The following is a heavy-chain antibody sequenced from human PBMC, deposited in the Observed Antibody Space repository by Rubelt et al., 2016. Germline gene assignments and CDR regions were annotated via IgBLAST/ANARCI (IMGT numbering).Heavy chain of an antibody. CDR3: ARGRSYDSSAYYIVSSLFDP. J-gene: IGHJ5*02. D-gene: IGHD3-22*01. CDR2: ILRSGTT. CDR1: SYSISSGFY. Sequence: QVQLQESGPGLVKPSETLSLTCTVSSYSISSGFYWGWIRQPPGKGLEWIASILRSGTTYYNPSLKSRVTISVDTSKNQFSLKLRSGTGADTAFYDCARGRSYDSSAYYIVSSLFDPWRQGTLVTVSS. V-gene: IGHV4-38-2*02.